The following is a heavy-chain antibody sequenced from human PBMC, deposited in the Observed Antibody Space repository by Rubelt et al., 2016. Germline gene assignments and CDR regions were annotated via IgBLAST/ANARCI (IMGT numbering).Heavy chain of an antibody. Sequence: QVQLQESGPGLVKPSETLSLTCNVSGYSITSAYYWAWIRQPPGKGLEWIGNIHHNDNTYYNPSVRSRVTISVDTSKNQFSLKLSSVTAADTAVYYCATPRGYNYGFDPWGQGTLVTVSS. CDR1: GYSITSAYY. D-gene: IGHD5-18*01. J-gene: IGHJ5*02. CDR3: ATPRGYNYGFDP. CDR2: IHHNDNT. V-gene: IGHV4-38-2*02.